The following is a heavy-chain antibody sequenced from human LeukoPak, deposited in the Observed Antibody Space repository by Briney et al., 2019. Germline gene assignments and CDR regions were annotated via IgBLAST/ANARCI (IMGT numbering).Heavy chain of an antibody. Sequence: SETLSLTCNVSGGSISRSTNYYWGWIRQPPGKGLEWVGSIDYTGYPNYNPSLRSRLTTSVDTSKNQFSLQVYSVTASDTALYYCARHSRPVYGGYDSDFDHWGQGILVTVSS. V-gene: IGHV4-39*01. CDR3: ARHSRPVYGGYDSDFDH. J-gene: IGHJ4*02. CDR1: GGSISRSTNYY. D-gene: IGHD5-12*01. CDR2: IDYTGYP.